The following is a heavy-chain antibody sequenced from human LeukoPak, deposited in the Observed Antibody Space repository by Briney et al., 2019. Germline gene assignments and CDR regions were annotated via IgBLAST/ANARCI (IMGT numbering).Heavy chain of an antibody. J-gene: IGHJ5*02. CDR1: GFTLTGYY. Sequence: ASVKVSCKPSGFTLTGYYLHWVRQAPGQGLEWMGWINPHIGGTNYAQKFQGRVTVTWDTSISTVYMELSSLRSDDTAVYYCARGRPGYEAFDPWGQGTLVTVSS. CDR3: ARGRPGYEAFDP. V-gene: IGHV1-2*02. D-gene: IGHD5-12*01. CDR2: INPHIGGT.